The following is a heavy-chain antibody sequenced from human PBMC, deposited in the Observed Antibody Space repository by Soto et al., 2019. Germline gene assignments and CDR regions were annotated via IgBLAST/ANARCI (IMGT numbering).Heavy chain of an antibody. CDR2: IYYSGST. D-gene: IGHD3-3*01. J-gene: IGHJ4*02. CDR1: GGSISSSSYY. V-gene: IGHV4-39*01. Sequence: PSETLSLTCTVSGGSISSSSYYWGWIRQPPGKGLEWIGSIYYSGSTYYNPSLKSRVTISVDTSKNQFSLKLSSVTAADTAVYYCARHNNFWSGYYSFDYWGQGTLVTVSS. CDR3: ARHNNFWSGYYSFDY.